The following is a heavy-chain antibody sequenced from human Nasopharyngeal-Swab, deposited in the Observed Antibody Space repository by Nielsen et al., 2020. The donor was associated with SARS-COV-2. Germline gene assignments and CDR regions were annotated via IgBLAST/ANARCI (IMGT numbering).Heavy chain of an antibody. D-gene: IGHD2-15*01. Sequence: SETLSLTCTVSGGSISSYYWSWIRQPPGKGLEWIGYIYYSGSTNYNPSLKSRVTISVDTSKNQFSLKLSSVTAADTAVYYCARDSGGGDDAFDIWGQGTMVTVSS. V-gene: IGHV4-59*01. CDR1: GGSISSYY. CDR3: ARDSGGGDDAFDI. CDR2: IYYSGST. J-gene: IGHJ3*02.